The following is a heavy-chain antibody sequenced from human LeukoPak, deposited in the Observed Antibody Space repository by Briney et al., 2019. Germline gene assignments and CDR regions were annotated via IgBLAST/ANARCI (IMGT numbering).Heavy chain of an antibody. V-gene: IGHV4-59*01. CDR2: IHYTEHS. CDR3: ARDRRLEQVHAFDV. CDR1: GASITTYF. Sequence: SETLSLTCTVSGASITTYFWSWIRQPPGKGLEWIAYIHYTEHSNYNPSLKSRVTISVDTSKNQVSLMLSSVTAADTAMYYCARDRRLEQVHAFDVWGQGTMVTVSS. J-gene: IGHJ3*01. D-gene: IGHD1/OR15-1a*01.